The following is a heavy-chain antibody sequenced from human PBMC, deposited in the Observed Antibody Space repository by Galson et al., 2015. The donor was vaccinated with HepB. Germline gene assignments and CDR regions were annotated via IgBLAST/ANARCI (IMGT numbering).Heavy chain of an antibody. Sequence: SVKVSCKASGYTFTSYAMHWVRQAPGQRLEWMGWINAGNGNTKYSQKFQGRVTITRDTSASTAYMELSSLRSEDTAVYYCARQYCGSTSCWDGMDVWGQGTTVTVSS. J-gene: IGHJ6*02. D-gene: IGHD2-2*01. CDR3: ARQYCGSTSCWDGMDV. CDR1: GYTFTSYA. CDR2: INAGNGNT. V-gene: IGHV1-3*01.